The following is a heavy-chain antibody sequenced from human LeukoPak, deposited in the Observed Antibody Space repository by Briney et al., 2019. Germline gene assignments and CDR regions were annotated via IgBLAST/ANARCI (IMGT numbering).Heavy chain of an antibody. J-gene: IGHJ3*02. CDR1: GVTFTSYS. CDR2: ISPGANNR. V-gene: IGHV3-23*01. Sequence: GGSLRLSCAASGVTFTSYSMGCGRGAPGKGLEGVSSISPGANNRLYADPVKGRFPISKDNSKNTLYVQMNSLRVEDTAIYYCARGGRAQGPFDIWGQGTVVTVSS. CDR3: ARGGRAQGPFDI.